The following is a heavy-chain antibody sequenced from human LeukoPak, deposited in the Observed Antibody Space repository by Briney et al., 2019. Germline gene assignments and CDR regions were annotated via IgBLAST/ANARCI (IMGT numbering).Heavy chain of an antibody. J-gene: IGHJ4*02. V-gene: IGHV3-30*18. CDR2: TSYDGRNN. CDR1: GFAFSSYA. Sequence: GRSLRLSCAASGFAFSSYAMHWVRQGPGKGLEWVAITSYDGRNNRYSDSVKGRFTISRDNSKNTLHLQMNSLRAEDTAVYYCAKLGFDSSGAHTLFDLWGQGTQVTVSS. CDR3: AKLGFDSSGAHTLFDL. D-gene: IGHD3-22*01.